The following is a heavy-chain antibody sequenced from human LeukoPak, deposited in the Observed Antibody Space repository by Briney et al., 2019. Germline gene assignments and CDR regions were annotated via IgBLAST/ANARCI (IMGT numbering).Heavy chain of an antibody. CDR1: SGSISSSSYY. J-gene: IGHJ5*02. CDR2: IYYSGST. CDR3: ARLNSPGWFDP. Sequence: SETLSLTCTVSSGSISSSSYYWGWIRQPPGKGLEWIGSIYYSGSTYYSPSLKSRLTISVDTSKNQFSLKLSSVTAADTAVYYCARLNSPGWFDPWGQGTLVTVSS. V-gene: IGHV4-39*01.